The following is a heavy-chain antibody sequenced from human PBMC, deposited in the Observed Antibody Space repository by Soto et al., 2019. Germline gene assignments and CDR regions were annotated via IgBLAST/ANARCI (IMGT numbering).Heavy chain of an antibody. CDR3: ASSFTVPAAIGY. V-gene: IGHV1-3*01. D-gene: IGHD2-2*02. CDR1: GSRLNRHD. Sequence: ASEKVNCTASGSRLNRHDMRCKQQHPGKQIIWMVWINAGNGNTKYSQKFQGRVTITRDTSASTAYMELSSLRSEDTAVYYCASSFTVPAAIGYWGQGT. CDR2: INAGNGNT. J-gene: IGHJ4*02.